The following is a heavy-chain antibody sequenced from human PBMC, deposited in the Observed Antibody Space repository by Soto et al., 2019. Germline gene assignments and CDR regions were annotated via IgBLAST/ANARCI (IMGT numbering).Heavy chain of an antibody. J-gene: IGHJ4*02. CDR1: GFTFSDYY. V-gene: IGHV3-11*01. CDR3: ARAPRYMAVAALDY. Sequence: PGGSLRLSCAASGFTFSDYYMSWIRQAPGKGLEWVSYISTSGSTIYYADSVKGRFTISRDSAKNSLYLQMNSLTAEDTAVYYCARAPRYMAVAALDYWGQGTLVTVSA. CDR2: ISTSGSTI. D-gene: IGHD6-19*01.